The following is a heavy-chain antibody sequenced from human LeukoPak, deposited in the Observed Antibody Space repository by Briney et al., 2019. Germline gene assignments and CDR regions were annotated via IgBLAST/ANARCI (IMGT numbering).Heavy chain of an antibody. CDR2: IRSDGSNK. Sequence: HPGGSLRLSCAGSGFTFSSYGMHWVRQAPGKGLEWMAFIRSDGSNKYYADSVKGRFTISRDNSKNTLYLQMNSLRAEDTAVYYCAKFGSYGSGSYYGDYWGQGTLVTVSS. CDR1: GFTFSSYG. D-gene: IGHD3-10*01. J-gene: IGHJ4*02. V-gene: IGHV3-30*02. CDR3: AKFGSYGSGSYYGDY.